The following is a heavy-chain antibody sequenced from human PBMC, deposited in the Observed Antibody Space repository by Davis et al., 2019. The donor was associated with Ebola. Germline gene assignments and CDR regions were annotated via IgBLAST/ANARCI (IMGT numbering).Heavy chain of an antibody. D-gene: IGHD2-21*02. CDR2: IRSKANSYAT. Sequence: GESLKISCAASGFTFSGSAMHWVHQASGKGLEWVGRIRSKANSYATAYAASVKGRFTISRDDSKNTAYLQMNSLKTEDTAVYYCTRSCGGDCERDYWGQGTLVTVSS. CDR3: TRSCGGDCERDY. J-gene: IGHJ4*02. CDR1: GFTFSGSA. V-gene: IGHV3-73*01.